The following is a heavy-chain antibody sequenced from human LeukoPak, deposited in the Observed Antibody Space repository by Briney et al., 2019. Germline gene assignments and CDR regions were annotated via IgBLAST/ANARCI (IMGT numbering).Heavy chain of an antibody. J-gene: IGHJ3*02. CDR2: ISGSGGST. D-gene: IGHD3-16*01. CDR1: GFTFSSSA. Sequence: GGSLRLSCAASGFTFSSSAMSWVRQAPGKGLEWVSAISGSGGSTYYADSVKGRFTISRDNAKNSLYLQMNSLRAEDTAVYYCARARGRSINDAFDIWGQGTMVTVSS. V-gene: IGHV3-23*01. CDR3: ARARGRSINDAFDI.